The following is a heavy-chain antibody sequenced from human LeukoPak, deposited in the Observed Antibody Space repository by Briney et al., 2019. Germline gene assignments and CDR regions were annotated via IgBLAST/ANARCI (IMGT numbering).Heavy chain of an antibody. J-gene: IGHJ4*02. Sequence: GGSLRLSCAASGFTFSSYSMNWVRQAPGKGLEWVSSISSSSSCIYYADSVKGRFTISRDNAKNPLYLQMNSLRAEDTAVYYXXXXXXXXXYDSSGYFGYFDYWGQGTLVTVSS. CDR3: XXXXXXXXYDSSGYFGYFDY. V-gene: IGHV3-21*01. CDR2: ISSSSSCI. D-gene: IGHD3-22*01. CDR1: GFTFSSYS.